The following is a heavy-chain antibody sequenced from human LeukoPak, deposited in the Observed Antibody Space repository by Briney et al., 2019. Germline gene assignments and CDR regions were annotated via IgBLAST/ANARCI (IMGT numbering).Heavy chain of an antibody. CDR1: GYTFTSYG. Sequence: ASVKVSCKASGYTFTSYGISWVRQAPGQGLEWMGRIIPIFGIANYAQKFQGRVTITADKSTSTAYMELSSLRSEDTAVYYCATVVPNDYYYYYGMDVWGQGTTVTVSS. CDR3: ATVVPNDYYYYYGMDV. CDR2: IIPIFGIA. D-gene: IGHD2-15*01. V-gene: IGHV1-69*04. J-gene: IGHJ6*02.